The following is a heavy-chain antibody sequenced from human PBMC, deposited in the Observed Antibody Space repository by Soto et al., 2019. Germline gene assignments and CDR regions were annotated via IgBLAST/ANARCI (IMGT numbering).Heavy chain of an antibody. D-gene: IGHD5-12*01. CDR2: ISSSSSYI. CDR3: ARDRGPPRYSGNAELFDY. V-gene: IGHV3-21*01. Sequence: GGSLRLSCAASGFTFSSYSMNWVRQAPGKGLEWVSSISSSSSYIYYADSVKGRFTISRDNAKNSLYLQMNSLRAEDTAVYYCARDRGPPRYSGNAELFDYWGQGTLVTVSS. CDR1: GFTFSSYS. J-gene: IGHJ4*02.